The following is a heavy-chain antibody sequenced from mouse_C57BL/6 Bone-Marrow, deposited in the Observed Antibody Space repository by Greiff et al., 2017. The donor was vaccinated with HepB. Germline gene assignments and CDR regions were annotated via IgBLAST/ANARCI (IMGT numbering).Heavy chain of an antibody. J-gene: IGHJ1*03. CDR3: ARGGPTIVTTWYFDV. Sequence: QLKESGGGLVKPGGSLKLSCAASGFTFSSYAMSWVRQTPEKRLEWVATISDGGSYTYYPDNVKGRFTISRDNAKNNLYLQMSHLKSEDTAMYYCARGGPTIVTTWYFDVWGTGTTVTVSS. CDR2: ISDGGSYT. CDR1: GFTFSSYA. V-gene: IGHV5-4*01. D-gene: IGHD2-5*01.